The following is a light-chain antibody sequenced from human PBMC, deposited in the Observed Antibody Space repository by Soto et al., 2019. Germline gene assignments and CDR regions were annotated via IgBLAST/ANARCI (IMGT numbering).Light chain of an antibody. J-gene: IGLJ1*01. CDR3: SSYTSTHSYV. Sequence: QAVVTQPASVSGSPGQSIAISCTGTSSDVGGYTYVSWYQQHPGKAPKLMIYDVSSRPSGVSDRFSGSKSGNTASLTISGLQSEDEADYYCSSYTSTHSYVFGTGTKLTVL. V-gene: IGLV2-14*01. CDR2: DVS. CDR1: SSDVGGYTY.